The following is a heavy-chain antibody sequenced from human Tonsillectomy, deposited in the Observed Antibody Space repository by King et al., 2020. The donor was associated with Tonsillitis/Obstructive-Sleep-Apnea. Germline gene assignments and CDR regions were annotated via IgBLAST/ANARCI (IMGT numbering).Heavy chain of an antibody. CDR3: AREGPGSGYFDY. J-gene: IGHJ4*02. D-gene: IGHD3-10*01. CDR1: GFTFSNYG. Sequence: VQLVESGGGLVKPGGSLRVSCAASGFTFSNYGMNWVRQAPGKGLEWVSSISGSSDYIYYADSGKGRFTISRDNAKNSLNLQMNSLRAEDTAVYYCAREGPGSGYFDYWGQGTLGTVSS. CDR2: ISGSSDYI. V-gene: IGHV3-21*01.